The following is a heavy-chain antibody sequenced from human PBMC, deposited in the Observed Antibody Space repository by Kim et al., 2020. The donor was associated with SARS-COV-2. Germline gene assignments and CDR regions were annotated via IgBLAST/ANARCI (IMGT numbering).Heavy chain of an antibody. CDR1: GYTFAGYY. J-gene: IGHJ3*02. V-gene: IGHV1-2*02. CDR3: ARERITMIVEGNHDAFDI. CDR2: INPNSGGT. D-gene: IGHD3-22*01. Sequence: ASVKVSCKASGYTFAGYYMHWVRQAPGQGLEWMGWINPNSGGTNYAQKFQGRVTMTRDTSISTAYMELSRLRSDDTAVYYCARERITMIVEGNHDAFDIWGQGTMVTVSS.